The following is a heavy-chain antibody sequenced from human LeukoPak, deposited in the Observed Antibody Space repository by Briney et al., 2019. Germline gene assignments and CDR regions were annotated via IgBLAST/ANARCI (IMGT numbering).Heavy chain of an antibody. J-gene: IGHJ6*02. Sequence: SVKVSCKASGYTFTSYGISWVRPAPGQGLEWMGWISAYNGNTNYAQKLQGRVTMTTDTSTSTAYMELRSLRSDDTAVYYCAREPYDGGYGMDVWGQGTTVTVSS. CDR1: GYTFTSYG. CDR3: AREPYDGGYGMDV. V-gene: IGHV1-18*01. CDR2: ISAYNGNT. D-gene: IGHD3-16*01.